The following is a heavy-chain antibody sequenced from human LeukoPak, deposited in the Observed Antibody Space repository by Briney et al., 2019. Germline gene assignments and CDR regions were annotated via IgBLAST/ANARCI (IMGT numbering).Heavy chain of an antibody. D-gene: IGHD4-11*01. CDR1: GFKFNTHN. J-gene: IGHJ5*02. CDR2: ISSGSKYI. V-gene: IGHV3-21*01. Sequence: PGESLRLSCAVSGFKFNTHNLNWVRQAPGKGLEWVSSISSGSKYILYADSVKGRFTVSRDNAKNSLYLQMNSLRAEDTAVYYCARVRAGLQAFDTRGQGTLVTVSS. CDR3: ARVRAGLQAFDT.